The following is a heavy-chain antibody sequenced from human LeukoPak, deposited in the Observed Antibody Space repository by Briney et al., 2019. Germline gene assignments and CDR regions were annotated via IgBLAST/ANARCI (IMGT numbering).Heavy chain of an antibody. D-gene: IGHD3-10*01. CDR3: ARVGMVRGVFVTYYFDY. CDR1: GYTFTNYD. V-gene: IGHV1-8*01. J-gene: IGHJ4*02. CDR2: MKPNSGNT. Sequence: ASVKVSCKASGYTFTNYDINWVRQATGQGREWMGYMKPNSGNTGYAQKFQGRVTMTRDTSISTAYIELSRLRSEDTAVYYCARVGMVRGVFVTYYFDYWGQGTLVTVSS.